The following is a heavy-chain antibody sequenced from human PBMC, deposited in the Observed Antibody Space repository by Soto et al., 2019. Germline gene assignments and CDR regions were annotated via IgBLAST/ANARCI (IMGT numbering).Heavy chain of an antibody. D-gene: IGHD6-13*01. V-gene: IGHV4-30-2*01. CDR1: GGSISSGGYS. J-gene: IGHJ5*02. Sequence: PSETLSLTCAVSGGSISSGGYSWSWIRQPPGKGLEWIGYIYHSGSTYYNPSLKSRVTISVDRSKNQFSLKLSSVTAADTAVYYCARVVRVVAAGTWWFDPWGQGTLVTVSS. CDR2: IYHSGST. CDR3: ARVVRVVAAGTWWFDP.